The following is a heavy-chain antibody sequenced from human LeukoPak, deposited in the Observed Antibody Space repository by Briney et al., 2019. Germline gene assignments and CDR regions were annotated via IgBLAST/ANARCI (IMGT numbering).Heavy chain of an antibody. CDR1: GGSFSGYY. J-gene: IGHJ3*02. Sequence: SETLSLTCAVYGGSFSGYYWSWIRQPPGKGLEWIGYIYYSGSTYYNPSLKSRVTISVDTSKNQFSLKLSSVTAADTAVYYCARDSYGDYGSAFDIWGQGTMVTVSS. D-gene: IGHD4-17*01. CDR2: IYYSGST. CDR3: ARDSYGDYGSAFDI. V-gene: IGHV4-30-4*01.